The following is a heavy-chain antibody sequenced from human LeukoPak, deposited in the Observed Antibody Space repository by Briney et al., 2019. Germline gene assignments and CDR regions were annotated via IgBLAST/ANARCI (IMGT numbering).Heavy chain of an antibody. V-gene: IGHV4-59*01. CDR1: GGSISSYY. CDR2: IYYSGST. D-gene: IGHD3-22*01. Sequence: SETLSLTCTVSGGSISSYYWSWIRQPPGKGPEWIGYIYYSGSTNYNPSLKSRVTISVDTSKNQFSLKLSSVTAADTAVYYCARLHYYDSSGYLPDYYYGMDVWGQGTTVTVSS. CDR3: ARLHYYDSSGYLPDYYYGMDV. J-gene: IGHJ6*02.